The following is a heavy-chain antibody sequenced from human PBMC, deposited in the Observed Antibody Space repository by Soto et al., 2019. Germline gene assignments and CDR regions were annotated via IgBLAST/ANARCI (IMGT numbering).Heavy chain of an antibody. D-gene: IGHD5-18*01. V-gene: IGHV1-69*13. CDR1: GGTFSSYA. Sequence: GASVKVSCKASGGTFSSYAISWVRQAPGQGLEWMGGFIPIFGTANYAQKFQGRVTITADESTSTAYMELSSLRSEDTAVYYCARVTMVTDYYYYGMDVWGQGTTVTVSS. J-gene: IGHJ6*02. CDR2: FIPIFGTA. CDR3: ARVTMVTDYYYYGMDV.